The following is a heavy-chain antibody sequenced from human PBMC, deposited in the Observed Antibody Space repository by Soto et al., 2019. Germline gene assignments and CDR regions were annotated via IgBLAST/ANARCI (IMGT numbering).Heavy chain of an antibody. V-gene: IGHV1-18*01. CDR3: ARGGRAAPEKTTEFDS. J-gene: IGHJ4*02. CDR1: GYTFTIYG. Sequence: GSVKVSCKASGYTFTIYGISWVRRAPGQGLEWMGWISAYNGNTNYAQKLQGRVTMTTDTSTSTAYMELRSLRSDDTAVYYCARGGRAAPEKTTEFDSCGQETLLTVSS. D-gene: IGHD3-10*01. CDR2: ISAYNGNT.